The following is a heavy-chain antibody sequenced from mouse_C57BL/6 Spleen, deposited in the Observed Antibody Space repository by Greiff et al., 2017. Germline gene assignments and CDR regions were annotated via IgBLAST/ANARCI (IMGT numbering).Heavy chain of an antibody. D-gene: IGHD1-1*01. CDR1: GFTFSDYY. V-gene: IGHV5-16*01. J-gene: IGHJ1*03. Sequence: EVKVVESEGGLVQPGSSMKLSCTASGFTFSDYYMAWVRQVPEKGLEWVANINYDGSSTYYLDSLKSRFIISRDNAKNILYLQMSSLKSEDTATYYCARDRATVVAFYWYFDVWGTGTTVTVSS. CDR3: ARDRATVVAFYWYFDV. CDR2: INYDGSST.